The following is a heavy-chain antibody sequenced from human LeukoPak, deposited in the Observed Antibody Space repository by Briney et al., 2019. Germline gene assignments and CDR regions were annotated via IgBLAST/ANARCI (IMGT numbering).Heavy chain of an antibody. CDR1: GYTFTSYG. V-gene: IGHV1-18*01. CDR2: ISAYNGNT. D-gene: IGHD3-22*01. J-gene: IGHJ4*02. Sequence: ALVKVSCKASGYTFTSYGISWVRQAPGQGLEWMGWISAYNGNTNYAQKLQGRVTMTTDTSTSTAYMELRSLRSDDTAVYYCAREMAGYYYDSSGYSPFDYWGQGTLVTVSS. CDR3: AREMAGYYYDSSGYSPFDY.